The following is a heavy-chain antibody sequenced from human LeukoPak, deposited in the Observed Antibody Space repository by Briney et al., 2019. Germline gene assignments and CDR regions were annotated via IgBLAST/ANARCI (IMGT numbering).Heavy chain of an antibody. D-gene: IGHD1-26*01. CDR3: ARDRGGREFHVFDY. CDR2: IDGDGGGT. J-gene: IGHJ4*02. Sequence: PGGSLRLSCAASGFTFNNYAMSWVRQAPGKGLEWVLSIDGDGGGTHYADSVKGRFTISRDNAKNSLYLQMNSLRAEDTAVYYCARDRGGREFHVFDYWGQGTLVTVSS. V-gene: IGHV3-23*01. CDR1: GFTFNNYA.